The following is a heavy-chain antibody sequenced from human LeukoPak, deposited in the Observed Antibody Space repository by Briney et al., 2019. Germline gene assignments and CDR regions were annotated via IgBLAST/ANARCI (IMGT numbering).Heavy chain of an antibody. D-gene: IGHD6-19*01. J-gene: IGHJ5*02. CDR2: FDPEDGET. CDR3: ATDFSFGSGWYWGFGP. V-gene: IGHV1-24*01. CDR1: GYTLTELS. Sequence: VASVKVSCKVSGYTLTELSMHWVRQAPGKGLEWMGGFDPEDGETIYAQKFQGRVTMTEDTSTDTAYMELSSLRSEDTAVYYCATDFSFGSGWYWGFGPWGQGTLVTVSS.